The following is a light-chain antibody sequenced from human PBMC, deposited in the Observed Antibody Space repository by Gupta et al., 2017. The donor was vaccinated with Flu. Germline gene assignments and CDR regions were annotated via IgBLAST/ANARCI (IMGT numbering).Light chain of an antibody. CDR2: KAS. V-gene: IGKV1-5*03. CDR3: QQYISYSGT. J-gene: IGKJ1*01. CDR1: QSISSW. Sequence: PPPLSASEGDRVTITFRASQSISSWLAWYQQKPGKAPKLLMYKASSLESGVPSRFSGSGSGTDFTLTSSSLQPDDFATYYGQQYISYSGTFGQGTKVEIK.